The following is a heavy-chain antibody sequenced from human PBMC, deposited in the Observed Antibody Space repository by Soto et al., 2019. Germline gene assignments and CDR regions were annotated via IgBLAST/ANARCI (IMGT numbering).Heavy chain of an antibody. Sequence: QVQLVQSGAELKKPGASMKVSCKASGNTFTSFCITWVRQAPGQGLEWMGWINTYTQNTKYAHNFQGRVTMTTDTSTTTSYMELRSLRSDDTAVYYCGRESSGSGWSFDFWGQGSLVTVSS. J-gene: IGHJ4*02. CDR2: INTYTQNT. CDR1: GNTFTSFC. V-gene: IGHV1-18*04. CDR3: GRESSGSGWSFDF. D-gene: IGHD6-19*01.